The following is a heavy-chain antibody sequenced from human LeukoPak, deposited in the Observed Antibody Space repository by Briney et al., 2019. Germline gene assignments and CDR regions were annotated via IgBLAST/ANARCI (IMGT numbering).Heavy chain of an antibody. CDR2: IYHSGST. CDR1: GGSISSGGYS. Sequence: SQTLSLTCAVSGGSISSGGYSWSWIRQPPGKGLEWIGYIYHSGSTYYNPSLKSRVTISVDRSKNQFSLKLSSVTAADTAVYYCARLAVAGQFDYWGQGTLVTASS. D-gene: IGHD6-19*01. J-gene: IGHJ4*02. CDR3: ARLAVAGQFDY. V-gene: IGHV4-30-2*01.